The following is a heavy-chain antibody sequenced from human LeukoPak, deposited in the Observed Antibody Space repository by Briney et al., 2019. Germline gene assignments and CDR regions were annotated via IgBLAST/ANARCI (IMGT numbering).Heavy chain of an antibody. CDR2: IGIRGDT. Sequence: GGSLRLSCAASGFTFIDYDMHWVRQVIGKGLEWVSAIGIRGDTHYSGSVKGRFTISREIAESSLYLQMNSLRAEDMAVYYCARGGIQVSGIDEFDYWGQGTLVTVSS. CDR1: GFTFIDYD. CDR3: ARGGIQVSGIDEFDY. D-gene: IGHD6-19*01. V-gene: IGHV3-13*01. J-gene: IGHJ4*02.